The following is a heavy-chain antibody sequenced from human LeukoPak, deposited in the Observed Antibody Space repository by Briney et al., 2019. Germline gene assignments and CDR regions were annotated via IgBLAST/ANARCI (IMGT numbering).Heavy chain of an antibody. D-gene: IGHD6-19*01. Sequence: GGSLRLSCAASGFTFSSYGMHWVRQAPGKGLEWVAFIRYDGSNKYYADSVKGRFTISRDNAKNSLYLQMNSLRAEDTAVYYCARDREGPGVAVAKNDYWGQGTLVTVSS. J-gene: IGHJ4*02. V-gene: IGHV3-30*02. CDR3: ARDREGPGVAVAKNDY. CDR1: GFTFSSYG. CDR2: IRYDGSNK.